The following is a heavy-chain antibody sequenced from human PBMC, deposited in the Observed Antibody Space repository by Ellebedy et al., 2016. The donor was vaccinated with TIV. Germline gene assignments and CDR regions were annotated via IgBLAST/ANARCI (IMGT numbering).Heavy chain of an antibody. D-gene: IGHD2-21*02. Sequence: MPSETLSLTCTVSGGSISSYYWSWIRPPPGKGLEWTGYIYYSGSTYYKPPLKSRVSISVDTSKNQFSLKLSSVTAADTAVYYCARMRYCGGDCWYFDYWGQGTLVTVSS. CDR3: ARMRYCGGDCWYFDY. V-gene: IGHV4-59*08. CDR2: IYYSGST. J-gene: IGHJ4*02. CDR1: GGSISSYY.